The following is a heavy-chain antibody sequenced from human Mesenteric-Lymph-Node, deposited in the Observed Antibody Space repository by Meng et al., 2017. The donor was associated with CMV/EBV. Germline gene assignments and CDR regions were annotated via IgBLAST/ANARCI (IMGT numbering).Heavy chain of an antibody. CDR1: GFTFSGYA. Sequence: GGSLRLSCAASGFTFSGYAMHWVRQAPGKGLEWVAVISYDGSNKYYAAYVKGRFTISRDKSKNTMYLHMNSLRAEDTAVYYCTKGRGEQQHTEYFKHWGQGTLVTVSS. D-gene: IGHD6-13*01. CDR2: ISYDGSNK. J-gene: IGHJ1*01. V-gene: IGHV3-30*04. CDR3: TKGRGEQQHTEYFKH.